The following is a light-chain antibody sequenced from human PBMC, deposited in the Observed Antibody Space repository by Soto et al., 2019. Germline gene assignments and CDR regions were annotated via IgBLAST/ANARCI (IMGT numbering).Light chain of an antibody. CDR1: QSVSSN. CDR3: QQYGSSPPELT. J-gene: IGKJ4*01. V-gene: IGKV3-20*01. Sequence: EIVLTQSPATLSLSPGERATLSCRASQSVSSNLAWYRQKPGQAPRLLIFGASSRATGIPDRFSGSGSGTDFTLTISRLEPEDFAVYYCQQYGSSPPELTFGGGTKVDIK. CDR2: GAS.